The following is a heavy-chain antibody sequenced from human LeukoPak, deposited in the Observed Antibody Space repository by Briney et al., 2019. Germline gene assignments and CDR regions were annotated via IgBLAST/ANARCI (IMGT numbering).Heavy chain of an antibody. CDR2: ISASGLST. D-gene: IGHD3-9*01. Sequence: GGSLRLSCVASGFTFSNYAMSWVRQAPGKGLEYVSPISASGLSTYYADSVKGRFTISRDNSKNTLVLQMNSLRAEDTAVYYCAKDVRGTWLIDFWGQGTRVTVSS. CDR3: AKDVRGTWLIDF. CDR1: GFTFSNYA. V-gene: IGHV3-23*01. J-gene: IGHJ4*02.